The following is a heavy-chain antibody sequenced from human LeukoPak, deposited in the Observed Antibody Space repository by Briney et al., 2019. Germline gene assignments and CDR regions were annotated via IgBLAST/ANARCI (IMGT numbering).Heavy chain of an antibody. CDR2: IYYNGST. CDR1: GGSISSYY. V-gene: IGHV4-59*01. D-gene: IGHD2-2*01. CDR3: ARRPSGYCSSTSCYENWFDP. J-gene: IGHJ5*02. Sequence: SETLSLTCTVSGGSISSYYWSWIRQPPGKGLEWIGYIYYNGSTNYNPSLKSRVTISVDTSKNQFSLKLSSVTAADTAVYYCARRPSGYCSSTSCYENWFDPWGQGTLVTVSS.